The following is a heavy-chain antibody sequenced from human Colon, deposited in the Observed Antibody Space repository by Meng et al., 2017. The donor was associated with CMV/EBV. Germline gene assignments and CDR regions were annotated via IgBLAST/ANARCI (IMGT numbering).Heavy chain of an antibody. CDR1: GGSISSYY. CDR2: IYYSGST. D-gene: IGHD6-19*01. V-gene: IGHV4-59*01. J-gene: IGHJ3*02. CDR3: ARRKYSSGWYEAFDI. Sequence: SETLSLTCTVSGGSISSYYWSWIRQPPGKGLEWIGYIYYSGSTNYNPSLKSRVTISVDTSKNQFSLKLSSVTAADTAVYYCARRKYSSGWYEAFDIWGQGTMVTV.